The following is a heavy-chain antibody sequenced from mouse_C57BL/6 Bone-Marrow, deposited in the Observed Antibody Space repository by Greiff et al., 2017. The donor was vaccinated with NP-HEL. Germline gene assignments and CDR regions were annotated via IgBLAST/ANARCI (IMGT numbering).Heavy chain of an antibody. J-gene: IGHJ2*01. Sequence: DVMLVESEGGLVQPGSSMKLSCTASGFTFSDYYMAWVRQVPEKGLEWVANINYDGSSTYYLDSLKSRFIISRDNAKNIPYLQMSSLKSEDTATYYCAREGDYYFDYWGQGTTLTVSS. V-gene: IGHV5-16*01. CDR2: INYDGSST. D-gene: IGHD3-3*01. CDR1: GFTFSDYY. CDR3: AREGDYYFDY.